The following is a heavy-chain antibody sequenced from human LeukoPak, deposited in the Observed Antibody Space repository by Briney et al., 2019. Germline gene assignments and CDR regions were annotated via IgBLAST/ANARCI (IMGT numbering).Heavy chain of an antibody. V-gene: IGHV1-2*02. CDR2: IYPDSGGT. CDR1: GYTFTDYY. D-gene: IGHD3-10*01. J-gene: IGHJ4*02. Sequence: ASVEVSCKASGYTFTDYYMHWVRQAPGHGLEWMGWIYPDSGGTNYAQKFQGRVTMTRDTSISTAYMGLSRLTSDDTAVYYCARGRSDYYLDSWGQGTLVTVSS. CDR3: ARGRSDYYLDS.